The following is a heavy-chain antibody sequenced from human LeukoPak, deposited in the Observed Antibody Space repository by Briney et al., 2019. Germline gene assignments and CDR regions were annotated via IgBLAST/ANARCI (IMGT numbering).Heavy chain of an antibody. V-gene: IGHV3-7*05. D-gene: IGHD1-14*01. Sequence: GGSLRLSCAASGFTFSAYWMSWVRQAPGKGLEWVANIKQDGSEEYYVDSVKGRFTISRDNAKNSLYLQMNSLRVEDTAVYYCGRDGNPIDYWGRGALVTVSS. CDR2: IKQDGSEE. CDR1: GFTFSAYW. CDR3: GRDGNPIDY. J-gene: IGHJ4*02.